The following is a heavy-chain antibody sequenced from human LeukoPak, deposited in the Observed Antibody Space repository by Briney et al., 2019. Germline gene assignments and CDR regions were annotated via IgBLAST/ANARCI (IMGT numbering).Heavy chain of an antibody. CDR1: GFTFSSYE. CDR3: AKDPTPGVVAEKYYFDY. V-gene: IGHV3-23*01. D-gene: IGHD5-12*01. Sequence: GGSLRLSCAASGFTFSSYEMNWVRQAPGKGLEWVSVISGSGATSYYADSVKGRFTFSRDNFKNTLYLQMNSLRAEDTAIYYCAKDPTPGVVAEKYYFDYWGQGTLVTVSS. J-gene: IGHJ4*02. CDR2: ISGSGATS.